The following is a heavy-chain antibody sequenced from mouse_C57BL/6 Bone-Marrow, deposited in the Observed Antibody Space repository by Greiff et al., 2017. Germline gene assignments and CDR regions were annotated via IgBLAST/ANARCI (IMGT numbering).Heavy chain of an antibody. CDR1: GYTFTSYW. V-gene: IGHV1-50*01. Sequence: VQLQESGAELVKPGASVKLSCKASGYTFTSYWMQWVKQRPGQGLEWIGEIDPSDSYTNYNQKFKGKATLTVDTSSSTAYMQLSSLTSEDSAVYYCAREPFLWGQGTSVTGAS. J-gene: IGHJ4*01. CDR3: AREPFL. CDR2: IDPSDSYT.